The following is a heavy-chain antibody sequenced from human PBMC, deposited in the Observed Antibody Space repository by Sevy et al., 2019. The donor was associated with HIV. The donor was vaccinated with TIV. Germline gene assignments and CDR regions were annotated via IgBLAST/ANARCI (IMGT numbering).Heavy chain of an antibody. CDR2: INWNGGST. V-gene: IGHV3-20*04. CDR3: ARDPPSYYDYRTGYHDF. D-gene: IGHD3-3*01. CDR1: GFTFEDYG. Sequence: GGSLRLSCAASGFTFEDYGMSWVRQVPGKGPEWVSGINWNGGSTSYADSVKGRFTISRDNAKKSLDLQMKGLRAEDTALYYCARDPPSYYDYRTGYHDFWGQGTRVTVSS. J-gene: IGHJ4*01.